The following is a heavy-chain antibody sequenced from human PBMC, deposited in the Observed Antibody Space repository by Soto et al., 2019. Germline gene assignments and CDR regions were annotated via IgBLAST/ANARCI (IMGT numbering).Heavy chain of an antibody. CDR1: GFTFSSYA. D-gene: IGHD2-15*01. Sequence: GGSLRLSCAASGFTFSSYAMSWVRQAPGKGLEWVSAISGSGGSTYYADSVKGRFTISRDNSKNTLYLQMNSLRAEDTAVYYCAKDVAVVAAHLYYFDYWGQGTLVTVSS. J-gene: IGHJ4*02. CDR3: AKDVAVVAAHLYYFDY. CDR2: ISGSGGST. V-gene: IGHV3-23*01.